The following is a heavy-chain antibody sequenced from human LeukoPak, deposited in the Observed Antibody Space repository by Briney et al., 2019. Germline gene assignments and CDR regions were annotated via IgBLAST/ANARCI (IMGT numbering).Heavy chain of an antibody. V-gene: IGHV3-7*01. CDR3: ARLAGYSSSWYWGYNDY. J-gene: IGHJ4*02. CDR1: GFTFSSYA. Sequence: GGSLRLSCAASGFTFSSYAMSWVRQAPGKGLEWVANIKQDGSEKYYVDSVKGRFTISRDNAKNSLYLQMNSLRAEDTAVYYCARLAGYSSSWYWGYNDYWGQGTLVTVSS. CDR2: IKQDGSEK. D-gene: IGHD6-13*01.